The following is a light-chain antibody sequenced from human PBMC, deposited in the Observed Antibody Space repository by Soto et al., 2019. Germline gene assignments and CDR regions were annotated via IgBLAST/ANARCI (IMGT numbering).Light chain of an antibody. CDR3: QQYDNWPFT. CDR2: SAS. V-gene: IGKV3D-15*01. J-gene: IGKJ2*01. CDR1: QGVSSN. Sequence: EIVMTQSPATLSVSPGEGATLSCRASQGVSSNLAWFQQKPGQAPRLLISSASIRATGIPARFSGSGSGTEFTLTISSLQSEDFAVYFCQQYDNWPFTFGQVTKVEIK.